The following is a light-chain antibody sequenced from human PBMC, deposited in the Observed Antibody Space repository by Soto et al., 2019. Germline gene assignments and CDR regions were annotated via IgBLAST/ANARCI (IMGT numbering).Light chain of an antibody. CDR1: QRVTSSY. CDR2: GAS. Sequence: EIGLTQSPGTLSLSPGERATLSCRASQRVTSSYLAWYQHKPGQAPRLLIYGASSWATGIPDRFSGSGSGTDFTLTISRLEPEDFAVYYCQQYATTRFTFGPGTKVDIK. V-gene: IGKV3-20*01. CDR3: QQYATTRFT. J-gene: IGKJ3*01.